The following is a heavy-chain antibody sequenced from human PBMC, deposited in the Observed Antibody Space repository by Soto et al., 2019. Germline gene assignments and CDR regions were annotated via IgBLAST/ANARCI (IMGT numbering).Heavy chain of an antibody. V-gene: IGHV1-69*13. CDR2: IIPIFGTA. J-gene: IGHJ6*02. CDR1: GGTFSSYA. D-gene: IGHD1-26*01. Sequence: GASVKVSCKASGGTFSSYAISWVRQAPGQGLEWMGGIIPIFGTANYAQKFQGRVTITADESTSTAYMELSSLRSEDTAVYYCARDPGIVGATLDAVADYHYYYGMDVWGQGTTVTV. CDR3: ARDPGIVGATLDAVADYHYYYGMDV.